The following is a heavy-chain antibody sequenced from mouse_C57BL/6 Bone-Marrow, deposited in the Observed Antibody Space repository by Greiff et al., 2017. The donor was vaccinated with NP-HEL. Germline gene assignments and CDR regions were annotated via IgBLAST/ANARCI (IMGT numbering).Heavy chain of an antibody. D-gene: IGHD2-5*01. CDR2: IYPGDGDT. CDR1: GYAFSSYW. CDR3: AREYYSNYGADY. V-gene: IGHV1-80*01. Sequence: QVQLQQSGAELVKPGASVKISCKASGYAFSSYWMNWVKQRPGKGLEWIGQIYPGDGDTNYNGKFKGKATLTAEKSSSTTYMQLSSLTSEDSAVYFCAREYYSNYGADYWGKGTTLTVSS. J-gene: IGHJ2*01.